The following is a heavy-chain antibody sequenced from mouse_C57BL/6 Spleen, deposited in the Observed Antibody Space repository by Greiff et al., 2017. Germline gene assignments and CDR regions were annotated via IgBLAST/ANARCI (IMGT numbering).Heavy chain of an antibody. CDR1: GYTFTSYW. CDR2: IDPSDSYT. D-gene: IGHD1-1*01. J-gene: IGHJ3*01. CDR3: ARKGLDYYGSSPWFAC. V-gene: IGHV1-69*01. Sequence: QVQLQQPGAELVMPGASVKLSCKASGYTFTSYWMHWVKQRPGQGLEWIGEIDPSDSYTNYNQKFKGKATLTVDKSSSTAYMQLSSLTSEDSAVYYCARKGLDYYGSSPWFACWGQGALVTVAA.